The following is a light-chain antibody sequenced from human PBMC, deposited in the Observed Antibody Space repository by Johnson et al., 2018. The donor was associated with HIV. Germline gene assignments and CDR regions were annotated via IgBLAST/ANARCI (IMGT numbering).Light chain of an antibody. CDR1: SSNIGRNY. Sequence: QSVLTQPPSVSAAPGQKVTISCSGSSSNIGRNYVSWYQQLPGTAPKLLIFDNNKRPSGIPDRFSASKSGTSATLGITGLQTGDEADYYCGTWDSSRSDYVFGTGTKVTVL. V-gene: IGLV1-51*01. CDR3: GTWDSSRSDYV. J-gene: IGLJ1*01. CDR2: DNN.